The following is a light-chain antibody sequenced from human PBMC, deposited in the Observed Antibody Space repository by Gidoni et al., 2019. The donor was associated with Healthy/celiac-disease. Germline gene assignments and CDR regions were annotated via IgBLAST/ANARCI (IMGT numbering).Light chain of an antibody. CDR3: GTWDSSLSAWV. CDR2: DNN. J-gene: IGLJ3*02. CDR1: SSNIGNNY. V-gene: IGLV1-51*01. Sequence: QSVFTPPPSLSPAPAQKVTISCPGSSSNIGNNYGTWYQQLPGTAPKLLIYDNNKRPSGIPDRFSGSKSGTSATLGITGLQTGDEADYYCGTWDSSLSAWVFGGGTKLTVL.